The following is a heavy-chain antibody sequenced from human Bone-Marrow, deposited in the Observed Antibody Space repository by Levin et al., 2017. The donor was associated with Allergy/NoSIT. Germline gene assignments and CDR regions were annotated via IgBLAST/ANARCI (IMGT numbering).Heavy chain of an antibody. J-gene: IGHJ6*02. CDR3: ARGDQYYYGSGIDGMDV. CDR1: GFSLSTYS. CDR2: TVSSSGSI. V-gene: IGHV3-48*04. D-gene: IGHD3-10*01. Sequence: GGSLRLSCTTSGFSLSTYSMNWVRQAPGKGLEWVAYTVSSSGSIFYADSVKGRFIISIDNARDSLYLQMNSLRAEDTAVYYCARGDQYYYGSGIDGMDVWGQGPTVTVSS.